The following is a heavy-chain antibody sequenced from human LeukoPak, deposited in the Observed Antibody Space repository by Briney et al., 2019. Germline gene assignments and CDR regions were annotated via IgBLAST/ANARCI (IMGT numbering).Heavy chain of an antibody. D-gene: IGHD1-26*01. J-gene: IGHJ5*02. CDR1: GFTFSRHG. V-gene: IGHV3-30*02. Sequence: PGGSLRLSCAASGFTFSRHGMHWVRQAPGKGLEWVAFIRYDGTNIYYADSVKGRFTISRDNSKNTLYVQMKSLRAEDTAVYYCARAGSGRSPDWFDPWGQGTLVTVSS. CDR3: ARAGSGRSPDWFDP. CDR2: IRYDGTNI.